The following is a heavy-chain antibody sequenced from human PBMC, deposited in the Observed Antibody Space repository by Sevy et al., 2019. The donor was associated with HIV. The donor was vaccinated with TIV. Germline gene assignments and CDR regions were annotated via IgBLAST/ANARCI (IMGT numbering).Heavy chain of an antibody. V-gene: IGHV3-7*01. CDR1: GFTFDNYW. CDR3: ARRYFDL. J-gene: IGHJ4*02. Sequence: GGSLRLSCVASGFTFDNYWMQWVRQAPGKGLEWVANIRQDGNEIYYADSVKGRFTLSRENAKGSLYLQMSNLRVEDTAIYYCARRYFDLWGQGILVTVSS. CDR2: IRQDGNEI.